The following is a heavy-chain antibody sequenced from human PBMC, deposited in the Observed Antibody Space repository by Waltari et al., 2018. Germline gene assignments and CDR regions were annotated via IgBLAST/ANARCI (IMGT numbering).Heavy chain of an antibody. D-gene: IGHD2-2*01. CDR1: GFTIKDFA. CDR2: ISSDGTNK. Sequence: QVHLVESGGGVVQSGKSLRLSCAAYGFTIKDFAMHWVRQAPGQGLEWVSVISSDGTNKYYADSVKGRFIISRDNSGSTLYLQMNSLRPQDTAIYYCARGDCRSTSCYSLESWGHGTLVTVS. V-gene: IGHV3-30*01. CDR3: ARGDCRSTSCYSLES. J-gene: IGHJ1*01.